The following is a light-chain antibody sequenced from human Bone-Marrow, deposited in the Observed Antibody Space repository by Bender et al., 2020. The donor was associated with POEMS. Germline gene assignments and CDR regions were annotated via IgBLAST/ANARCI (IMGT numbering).Light chain of an antibody. CDR2: EVT. J-gene: IGLJ2*01. V-gene: IGLV2-23*02. CDR3: CGYAGPSRL. CDR1: SSDVGAYNF. Sequence: QSALTQPASVSGSPGQSITISCTGTSSDVGAYNFVSWYQQHPGKVPKLMIYEVTKWPSGVSSRFSGSKSGNTASLTISGLQAEDEADYYCCGYAGPSRLFGGGTKLTVL.